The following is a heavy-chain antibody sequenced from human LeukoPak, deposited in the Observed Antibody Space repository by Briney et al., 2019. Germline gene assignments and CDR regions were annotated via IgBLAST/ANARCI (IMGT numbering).Heavy chain of an antibody. J-gene: IGHJ4*02. V-gene: IGHV3-33*01. CDR2: IWYDGSNK. CDR3: ARTPNYYGSGLPHY. D-gene: IGHD3-10*01. Sequence: PGGSLRLSCAASGFTFSNYGMHWVRQAPGKGLEGAAIIWYDGSNKYYADSVKGRFTISRDNSKNTLYLQMNSLRAEDTAVYYCARTPNYYGSGLPHYWGQGTLVTVSS. CDR1: GFTFSNYG.